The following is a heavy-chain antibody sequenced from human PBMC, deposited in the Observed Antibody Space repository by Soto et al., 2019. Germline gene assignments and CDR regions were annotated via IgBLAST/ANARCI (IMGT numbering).Heavy chain of an antibody. CDR1: GFTFSSYG. Sequence: WWSIRLSFASSGFTFSSYGMHWVRQAPGKGLEWVAVIWYDGSNKYYADSVKGRFTISRDNSKNTLYLQMNSLRAEDTAVYYCASYDSSGYAPGYYYYGMDVWGQGTTVTLSS. CDR3: ASYDSSGYAPGYYYYGMDV. CDR2: IWYDGSNK. V-gene: IGHV3-33*01. D-gene: IGHD3-22*01. J-gene: IGHJ6*02.